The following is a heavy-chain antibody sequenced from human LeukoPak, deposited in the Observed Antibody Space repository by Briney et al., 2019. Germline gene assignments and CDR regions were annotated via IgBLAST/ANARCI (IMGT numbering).Heavy chain of an antibody. D-gene: IGHD5-18*01. V-gene: IGHV3-30-3*01. Sequence: GGSLRLSCAASGFTFSSYAMHWVRQAPGKGLEWVAVISYDGSNKYYADSVKGRFTISTDNSKNTLYLQMNSLRAEDTAVYYCARDALIQLWFLDYWGQGTLVTVSS. CDR2: ISYDGSNK. CDR1: GFTFSSYA. CDR3: ARDALIQLWFLDY. J-gene: IGHJ4*02.